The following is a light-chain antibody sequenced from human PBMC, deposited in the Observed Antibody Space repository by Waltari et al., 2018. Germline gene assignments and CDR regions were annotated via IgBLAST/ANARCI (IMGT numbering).Light chain of an antibody. CDR2: GAS. Sequence: EIVLTQSPGTLSLSPGERATLSCRASQSLSSSFLAWYQQKPGQAPTLLIHGASTRATGIPDRFSGYGSGTDFTLTISRLEPEDFAVYYCQQYDTSPFTFGPGTRVDIK. CDR3: QQYDTSPFT. J-gene: IGKJ3*01. CDR1: QSLSSSF. V-gene: IGKV3-20*01.